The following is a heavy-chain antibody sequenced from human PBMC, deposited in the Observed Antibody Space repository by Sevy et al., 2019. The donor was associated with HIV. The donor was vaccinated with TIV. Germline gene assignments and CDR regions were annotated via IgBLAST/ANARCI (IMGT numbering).Heavy chain of an antibody. Sequence: GGSLRLSCAASGFTFSNAWMSWVRQAPGKGLEWVGGIKSKTDGGTTDYAAPVKGRFTISRDDSKNTLYLQMNSLKTEDTAVYYCTTATYYDFWRGYYKQIFDYWGQGTLVTVSS. CDR2: IKSKTDGGTT. CDR1: GFTFSNAW. D-gene: IGHD3-3*01. V-gene: IGHV3-15*01. J-gene: IGHJ4*02. CDR3: TTATYYDFWRGYYKQIFDY.